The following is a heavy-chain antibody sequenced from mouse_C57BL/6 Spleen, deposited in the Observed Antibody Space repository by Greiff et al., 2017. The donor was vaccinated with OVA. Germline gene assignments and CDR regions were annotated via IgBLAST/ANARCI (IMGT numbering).Heavy chain of an antibody. D-gene: IGHD1-1*01. CDR2: INPNYGTT. J-gene: IGHJ2*01. CDR1: GYSFTDYN. CDR3: AMITTVVAQGYYFDY. V-gene: IGHV1-39*01. Sequence: VQLQQSGPELVKPGASVKISCKASGYSFTDYNMNWVKQSHGKSLEWIGVINPNYGTTSYNQKFKGKATLTVDQSSSTAYMQLNSLTSEYSTVYYCAMITTVVAQGYYFDYWGQGTTLTVSS.